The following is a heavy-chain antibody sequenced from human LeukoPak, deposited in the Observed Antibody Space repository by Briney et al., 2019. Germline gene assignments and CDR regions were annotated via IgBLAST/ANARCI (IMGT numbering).Heavy chain of an antibody. CDR1: GGSFSGYY. Sequence: PSETLSLTCAVYGGSFSGYYWSWIRQPPGKGLEWIGEINHSGSTNYNPSLKGRVTISVDTSKNQFSLKLSSVTAADTAVYYCARGQNKYYYDSSGYYLKWGQGTLVTVSS. D-gene: IGHD3-22*01. V-gene: IGHV4-34*01. J-gene: IGHJ4*02. CDR2: INHSGST. CDR3: ARGQNKYYYDSSGYYLK.